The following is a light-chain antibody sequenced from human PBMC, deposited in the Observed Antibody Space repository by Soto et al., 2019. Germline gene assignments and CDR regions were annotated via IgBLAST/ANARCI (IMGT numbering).Light chain of an antibody. V-gene: IGKV1-12*01. J-gene: IGKJ2*01. CDR3: QQSYTAPH. CDR2: SAT. CDR1: QGISSW. Sequence: DIQMTQSPSSVSASVGDRVTISCRASQGISSWLAWYQQKPGKAPSLLIHSATILQGGVPSRFSGSESGTDFTLTITNLQPGDFATYFCQQSYTAPHFGQGTKLVIK.